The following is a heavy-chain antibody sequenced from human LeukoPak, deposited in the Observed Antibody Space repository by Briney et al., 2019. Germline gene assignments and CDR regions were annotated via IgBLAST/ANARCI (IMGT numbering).Heavy chain of an antibody. J-gene: IGHJ4*02. D-gene: IGHD1-26*01. V-gene: IGHV3-15*01. CDR2: IKSKTDGGTT. Sequence: PGGSLRLSCAASGFTFNNAWMSWVRQAPGKGLEWVGRIKSKTDGGTTDYAAPVKGRFTISRDDSKNTLYLQMNRLKIEDTAVYYCTRIIKSGSFDYWGQGVLVTVSS. CDR1: GFTFNNAW. CDR3: TRIIKSGSFDY.